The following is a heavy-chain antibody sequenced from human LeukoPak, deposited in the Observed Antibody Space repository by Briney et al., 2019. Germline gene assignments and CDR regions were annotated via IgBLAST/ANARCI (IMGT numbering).Heavy chain of an antibody. CDR1: GGSISSYY. D-gene: IGHD1-1*01. J-gene: IGHJ5*02. CDR3: ARLTGVDTPGYNWFDP. CDR2: IYYSGSA. Sequence: PSETLSLTCTVSGGSISSYYWSWIRQPPGKGLEWIAYIYYSGSANYNPSLRSRVTISVDTSKNQSSLKLRSVTAADTAAYYCARLTGVDTPGYNWFDPWGQGILVTVSS. V-gene: IGHV4-59*01.